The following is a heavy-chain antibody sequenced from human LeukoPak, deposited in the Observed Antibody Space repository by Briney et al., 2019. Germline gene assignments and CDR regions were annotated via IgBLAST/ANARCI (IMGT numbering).Heavy chain of an antibody. V-gene: IGHV3-30*02. J-gene: IGHJ6*03. CDR3: AKDVVVPAAISYYYYYMDV. Sequence: GGSLRLSCAASGFTFSSYGMHWVRQAPGKGLEWVAFIRYDGSNKYYADSVKGRFTISRDNSKNTLYLQMNSLRAEDTAVYYCAKDVVVPAAISYYYYYMDVWGKGTTVTVSS. CDR2: IRYDGSNK. D-gene: IGHD2-2*01. CDR1: GFTFSSYG.